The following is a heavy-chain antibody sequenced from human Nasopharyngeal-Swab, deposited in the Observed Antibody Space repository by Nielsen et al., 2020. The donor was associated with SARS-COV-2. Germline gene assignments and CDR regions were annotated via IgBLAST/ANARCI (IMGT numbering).Heavy chain of an antibody. CDR1: GYTFTSYD. J-gene: IGHJ4*02. V-gene: IGHV1-69*04. Sequence: SVKVSCKASGYTFTSYDINWVRQATGQGLEWMGRIIPILGIANYAQKFQGRVTITADKSTSTAYMELSSLRSEDTAVYYCARDPLGYSYEDYWGQGTLVTVSS. D-gene: IGHD5-18*01. CDR3: ARDPLGYSYEDY. CDR2: IIPILGIA.